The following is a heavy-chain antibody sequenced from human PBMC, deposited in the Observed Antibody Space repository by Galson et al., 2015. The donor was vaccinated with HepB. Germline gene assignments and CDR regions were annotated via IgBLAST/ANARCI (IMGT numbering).Heavy chain of an antibody. CDR3: ARAPRGGGPTAGAFDI. CDR1: GGSISSYY. CDR2: IYTSGST. Sequence: ETLSLTCTVSGGSISSYYWSWIRQPAGKGLEWIGRIYTSGSTNYNPSLKSRVTMSVDTSKNQFSLKLSSVTAADTAVYYCARAPRGGGPTAGAFDIWGQGTMVTVSS. J-gene: IGHJ3*02. D-gene: IGHD1-26*01. V-gene: IGHV4-4*07.